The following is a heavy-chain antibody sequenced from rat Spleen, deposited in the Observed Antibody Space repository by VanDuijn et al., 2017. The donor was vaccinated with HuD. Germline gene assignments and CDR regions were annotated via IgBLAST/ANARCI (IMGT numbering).Heavy chain of an antibody. J-gene: IGHJ2*01. Sequence: EVQLVESGGGLVQPGRSMKLSCAASGFTFGDYYMAWVRQAPKKGLEWVASISYEGSGTYYGDSVKCRFTNSRDNAKATLYLQMNSLRSEDTATYYCARRHYGYTDYFDYWGQGVMVTVSS. V-gene: IGHV5-22*01. CDR2: ISYEGSGT. CDR1: GFTFGDYY. CDR3: ARRHYGYTDYFDY. D-gene: IGHD1-9*01.